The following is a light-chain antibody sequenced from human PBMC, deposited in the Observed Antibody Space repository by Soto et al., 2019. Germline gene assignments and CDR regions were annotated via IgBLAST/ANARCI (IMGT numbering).Light chain of an antibody. CDR1: QSVSSY. CDR2: DAS. V-gene: IGKV3-11*01. J-gene: IGKJ5*01. Sequence: EIVLTQSPATLSLSPGERATLSCRASQSVSSYLAWYQQKPGQAPRLLIYDASNSATGIPARFSGSGSGTGFTLTISSLEPEDFAVHYCQQRSSWPPTFGQGTRLEIK. CDR3: QQRSSWPPT.